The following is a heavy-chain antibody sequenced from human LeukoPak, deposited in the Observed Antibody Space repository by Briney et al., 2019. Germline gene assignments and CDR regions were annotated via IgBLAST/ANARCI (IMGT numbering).Heavy chain of an antibody. V-gene: IGHV3-9*01. Sequence: PGRSLRLSCAASGFTFDDYAMHWVRQAPGKVLEWVSGISWNSGSIGYADSVKGRFTISRDNAKNSLYLQMNSLRAEDTALYYCAKATYSGSDDYYGMDVWGQGTTVTVSS. D-gene: IGHD1-26*01. CDR3: AKATYSGSDDYYGMDV. CDR2: ISWNSGSI. J-gene: IGHJ6*02. CDR1: GFTFDDYA.